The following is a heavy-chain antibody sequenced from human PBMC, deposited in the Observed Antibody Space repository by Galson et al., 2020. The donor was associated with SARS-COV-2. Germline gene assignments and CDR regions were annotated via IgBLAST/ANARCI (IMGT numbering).Heavy chain of an antibody. CDR1: GGSISSYY. V-gene: IGHV4-59*01. CDR2: IYYSGST. J-gene: IGHJ6*02. Sequence: PSETLSLTCTVSGGSISSYYWSWIRQPPGKGLEWIGYIYYSGSTNYNPSLKSRVTISVDTSKNQFSLKLSSVTAADTAVYYCARDTIVEPLGEPYYYYGMDVWGQGTTVTVSS. CDR3: ARDTIVEPLGEPYYYYGMDV. D-gene: IGHD3-10*01.